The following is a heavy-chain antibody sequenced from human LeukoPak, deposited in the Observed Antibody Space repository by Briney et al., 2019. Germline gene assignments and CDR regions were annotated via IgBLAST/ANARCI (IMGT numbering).Heavy chain of an antibody. CDR3: ARQRRIAVAGDPYDAFDI. V-gene: IGHV4-34*01. CDR2: INHSGST. D-gene: IGHD6-19*01. CDR1: GGSFSGYY. J-gene: IGHJ3*02. Sequence: SETLSLTCAVYGGSFSGYYWSWIRQPPGKGLEWIGEINHSGSTNYNPSLKSRVTISVDTSKNQFSLKLSSVTAADTAVYYCARQRRIAVAGDPYDAFDIWGQGTMVTVSS.